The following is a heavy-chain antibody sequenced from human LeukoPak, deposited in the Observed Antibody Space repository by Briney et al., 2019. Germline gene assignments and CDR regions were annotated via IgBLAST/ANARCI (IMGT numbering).Heavy chain of an antibody. J-gene: IGHJ5*02. Sequence: PSETLSLTCTVSGGSISSSSYYWGWIRQPPGKGLEWIGSIYYSGSTYYNPSLKSRVTISVDTSKNQFSLKLSSVTAADTAVYYCARHAQQWLVRYNWFDPWGQGTLVTVSS. CDR1: GGSISSSSYY. CDR3: ARHAQQWLVRYNWFDP. V-gene: IGHV4-39*01. D-gene: IGHD6-19*01. CDR2: IYYSGST.